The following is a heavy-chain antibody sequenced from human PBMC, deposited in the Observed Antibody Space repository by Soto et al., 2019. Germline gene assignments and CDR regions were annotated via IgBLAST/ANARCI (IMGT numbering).Heavy chain of an antibody. CDR2: ISGDAHDT. J-gene: IGHJ4*02. CDR1: GFVFSDDA. V-gene: IGHV3-23*01. D-gene: IGHD3-3*02. CDR3: VKDAPQPFSD. Sequence: EVHLLESAGGLVQPGGSLRISCAASGFVFSDDAMSCVRQAPGKGLEWLSAISGDAHDTYYAASVKGRFTISRDNSKNTLYLQMDSLRVEYTARYYCVKDAPQPFSDWGRGTLVTVSS.